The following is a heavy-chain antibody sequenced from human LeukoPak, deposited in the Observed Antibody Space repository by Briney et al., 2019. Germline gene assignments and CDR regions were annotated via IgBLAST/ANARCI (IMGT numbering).Heavy chain of an antibody. CDR1: GFTFSSYA. Sequence: PGGSLRLSCAASGFTFSSYAMHWVRQAPGKGLEWVAVISYDGSNKYYADSVKGRFTISRDNSKNTLYLQMNSLRAEDTAVYYCAREKGIIYRVSLDPWGQGTLVTASS. V-gene: IGHV3-30*04. CDR2: ISYDGSNK. CDR3: AREKGIIYRVSLDP. D-gene: IGHD6-13*01. J-gene: IGHJ5*02.